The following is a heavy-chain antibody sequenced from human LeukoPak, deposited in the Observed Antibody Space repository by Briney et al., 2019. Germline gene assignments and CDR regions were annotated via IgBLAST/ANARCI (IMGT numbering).Heavy chain of an antibody. CDR2: FDPENDET. V-gene: IGHV1-24*01. Sequence: ASVKVSCKVSGYTLTELSMHWVRQAPGKGLEWMGGFDPENDETVCAQKFQGRVTMTEDISTDTAYMELSSLRSEDTAVYYCATAPRAASVAVALPDYYYYGMDVWGRGTTVTVSS. CDR3: ATAPRAASVAVALPDYYYYGMDV. CDR1: GYTLTELS. J-gene: IGHJ6*02. D-gene: IGHD6-19*01.